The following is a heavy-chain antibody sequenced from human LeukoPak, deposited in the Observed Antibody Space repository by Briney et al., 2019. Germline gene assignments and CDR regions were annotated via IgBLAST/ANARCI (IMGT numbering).Heavy chain of an antibody. V-gene: IGHV4-59*01. CDR2: IYYDGST. CDR1: GGSISSYY. CDR3: ARDLSASGNFRSYWYFDF. Sequence: SETLSLTCTVSGGSISSYYWSWIRQPPGRGLEWIGYIYYDGSTDYNPSLKSRVTISLDTSKKQFSLKLSSVTAADTAVYYCARDLSASGNFRSYWYFDFWGRGTLVTVSS. J-gene: IGHJ2*01. D-gene: IGHD3-10*01.